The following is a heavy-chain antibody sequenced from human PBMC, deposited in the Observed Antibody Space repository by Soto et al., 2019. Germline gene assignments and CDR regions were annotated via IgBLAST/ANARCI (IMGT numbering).Heavy chain of an antibody. V-gene: IGHV3-23*01. CDR3: SAIGVGADY. J-gene: IGHJ4*02. Sequence: VQVLESGGKVIQPGGSLKLSCAVSGFTFSNYAMSWVRQAPGQGLEWVSTISKNGDSTYYAQSVKGRFTVSRDNSKNTMYLQMTSLRDADTAVYSCSAIGVGADYWGQGTLVTVSS. CDR2: ISKNGDST. D-gene: IGHD2-21*01. CDR1: GFTFSNYA.